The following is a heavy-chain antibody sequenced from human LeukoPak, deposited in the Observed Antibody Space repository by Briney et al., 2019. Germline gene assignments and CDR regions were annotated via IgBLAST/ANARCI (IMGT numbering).Heavy chain of an antibody. CDR2: IYTSGST. CDR1: GGSISSSSYY. D-gene: IGHD3-10*01. J-gene: IGHJ5*02. Sequence: PSQTLSLTCTVSGGSISSSSYYWSWIRQPAGKGLEWIGRIYTSGSTNYNPSLKSRVTISVDTSKNQFSLKLSSVTAADTAVYYCARRSITMVRGVIITRRPNWFDPWGQGTLVTVSS. V-gene: IGHV4-61*02. CDR3: ARRSITMVRGVIITRRPNWFDP.